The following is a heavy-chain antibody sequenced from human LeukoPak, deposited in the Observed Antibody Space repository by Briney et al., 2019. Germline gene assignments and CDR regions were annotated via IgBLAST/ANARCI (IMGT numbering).Heavy chain of an antibody. Sequence: PGRSLRLSCEASGFTFSHYGMHWVRQAPGKGLEWVAVIWYDGSNKYYADSVKGRFTISRDNSKNTLYLQMNSLRAEDTAVYYCAKDGGSGWYYFDYWGQGTLVTVSS. CDR2: IWYDGSNK. CDR1: GFTFSHYG. J-gene: IGHJ4*02. V-gene: IGHV3-33*06. CDR3: AKDGGSGWYYFDY. D-gene: IGHD6-19*01.